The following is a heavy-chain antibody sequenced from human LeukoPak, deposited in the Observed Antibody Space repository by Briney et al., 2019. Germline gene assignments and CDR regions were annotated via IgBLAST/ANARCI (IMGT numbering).Heavy chain of an antibody. V-gene: IGHV1-2*04. CDR2: INPNSGGT. Sequence: ASVKVSCKASGYTFTRYYMHWVRQAPGQGLEWMGWINPNSGGTNYAQKFQGWVTMTRDTSISTAYMELSRLRSDDTAVYYCAREAEGGLRLDHWGQGTLVTVSS. CDR1: GYTFTRYY. D-gene: IGHD3-16*01. J-gene: IGHJ4*02. CDR3: AREAEGGLRLDH.